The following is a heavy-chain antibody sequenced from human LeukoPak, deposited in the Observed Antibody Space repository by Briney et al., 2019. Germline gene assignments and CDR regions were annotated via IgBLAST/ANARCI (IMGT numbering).Heavy chain of an antibody. V-gene: IGHV3-30*18. J-gene: IGHJ4*02. Sequence: PGRSLRLSCAASGFTFSSYGMHWVRQAPGKGLEWVAVISNDESKKYYADSVKGRFTISRDNSKNTLSLQVSSLRAEDTAVYYCAKDRYSYAFEYFESWGQGTLVTVSP. CDR2: ISNDESKK. CDR3: AKDRYSYAFEYFES. D-gene: IGHD3-16*01. CDR1: GFTFSSYG.